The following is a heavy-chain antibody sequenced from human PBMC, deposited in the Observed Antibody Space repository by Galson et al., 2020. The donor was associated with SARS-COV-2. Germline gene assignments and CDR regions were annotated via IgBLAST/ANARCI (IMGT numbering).Heavy chain of an antibody. CDR2: IIPIFGTA. J-gene: IGHJ6*02. V-gene: IGHV1-69*13. Sequence: SVKVSCKASGGTFSSYAISWVRQAPGQGLEWMGGIIPIFGTANYAQKFQGRVTITADESTSTAYMELSSLRSEDTAVYYCARDLWRRGAAGPSALYYDYGMDVWGRGTTGTVSS. D-gene: IGHD6-13*01. CDR1: GGTFSSYA. CDR3: ARDLWRRGAAGPSALYYDYGMDV.